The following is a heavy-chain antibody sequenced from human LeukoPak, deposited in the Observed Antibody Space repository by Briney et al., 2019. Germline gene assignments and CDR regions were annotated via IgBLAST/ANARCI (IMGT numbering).Heavy chain of an antibody. CDR1: DSSITSTYY. V-gene: IGHV4-38-2*02. CDR3: ARVLHAPYLIDS. D-gene: IGHD2-8*01. Sequence: PSETLSLTRTVSDSSITSTYYWAWFRQPPGKGLEWIATVFRLQTVRTFNNPSLGSRVTMSLDPSHNQFSLNLTSVTAADTALYFCARVLHAPYLIDSWGQGTLVTVSS. CDR2: VFRLQTVRT. J-gene: IGHJ4*02.